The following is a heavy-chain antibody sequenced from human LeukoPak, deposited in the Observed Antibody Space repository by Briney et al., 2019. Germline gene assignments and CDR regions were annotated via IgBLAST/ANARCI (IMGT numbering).Heavy chain of an antibody. Sequence: SETLSLTCTVSGGSISSYYWSWIRQPPGKGLGRIGYIYYTGSTNYNPSLKSRVTISVDTSKNQFSLKLSSVTAADTAVYYCARRVAVAGPLDYWGQGTLVPVSS. J-gene: IGHJ4*02. D-gene: IGHD6-19*01. CDR3: ARRVAVAGPLDY. V-gene: IGHV4-59*08. CDR2: IYYTGST. CDR1: GGSISSYY.